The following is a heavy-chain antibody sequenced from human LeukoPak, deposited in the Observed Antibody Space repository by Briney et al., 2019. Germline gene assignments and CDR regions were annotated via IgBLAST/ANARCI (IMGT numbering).Heavy chain of an antibody. D-gene: IGHD2-2*01. J-gene: IGHJ4*02. CDR3: ARERDIVVVPALDY. V-gene: IGHV3-30-3*01. CDR2: ISYDGSNK. CDR1: GFTFSSYA. Sequence: GGSLRLSCAASGFTFSSYAMHWVRQAPGKGLEWVAVISYDGSNKYYADSVKGRFTVSRDNSKNTLYLQMNSLRAEDTAVYYCARERDIVVVPALDYWGPGTLVTVSS.